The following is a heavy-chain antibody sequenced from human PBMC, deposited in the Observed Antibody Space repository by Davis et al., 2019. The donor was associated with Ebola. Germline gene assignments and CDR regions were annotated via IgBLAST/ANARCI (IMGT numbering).Heavy chain of an antibody. CDR1: GFTVSNKY. V-gene: IGHV3-66*01. D-gene: IGHD2-2*02. Sequence: GESLKISCAASGFTVSNKYASWVRQAPGKGLEWVSLIYIGGSTHYADSVKGRFTISRDNAKNSLYLQMNSLRAEDTAVYYCAREQKWDIRVVVPAAILSYYYYMDVWGKGTTVTVSS. CDR2: IYIGGST. CDR3: AREQKWDIRVVVPAAILSYYYYMDV. J-gene: IGHJ6*03.